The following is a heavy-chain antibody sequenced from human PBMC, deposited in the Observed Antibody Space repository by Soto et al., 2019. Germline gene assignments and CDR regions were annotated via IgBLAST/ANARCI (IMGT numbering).Heavy chain of an antibody. V-gene: IGHV4-39*01. CDR2: IYYSGST. Sequence: QLQLQESGPGLVKPSETLSLTCTVSGGSISSSSYYWGWIRQPPGKGLEWIGSIYYSGSTYYNPSLKSRVTISVDTSKNQFSLKLSSVTAADTAVYYCARLDLHVDYYYYMDVWGKGTTVTVSS. J-gene: IGHJ6*03. CDR3: ARLDLHVDYYYYMDV. CDR1: GGSISSSSYY.